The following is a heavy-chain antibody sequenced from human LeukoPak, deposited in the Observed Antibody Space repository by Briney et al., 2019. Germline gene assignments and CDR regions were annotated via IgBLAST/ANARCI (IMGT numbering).Heavy chain of an antibody. CDR1: SGSFSGYY. J-gene: IGHJ6*03. V-gene: IGHV4-34*01. Sequence: SETLSLTCAVYSGSFSGYYWSWIRQPPGKGLEWIGDINQSGSTNYNPSLKSRVTISVDKSKNQFSLKLSSVTAADTAVYYCARDGGNTAYYYYMDVWGKGTTVTISS. D-gene: IGHD4-23*01. CDR2: INQSGST. CDR3: ARDGGNTAYYYYMDV.